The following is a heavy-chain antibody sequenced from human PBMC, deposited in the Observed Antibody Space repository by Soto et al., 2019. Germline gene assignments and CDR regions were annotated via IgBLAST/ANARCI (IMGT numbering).Heavy chain of an antibody. J-gene: IGHJ4*02. Sequence: ASVKVSCKSSGYAFTNYGITWVRQAPGQRLELMGLISAYSGDTNFAQKFRDRVTLTTDTSTSTAYMELRSLRSDDTAVYYCARTDRAYAGSAAYWGQGTLVTVSS. CDR1: GYAFTNYG. D-gene: IGHD2-15*01. V-gene: IGHV1-18*01. CDR2: ISAYSGDT. CDR3: ARTDRAYAGSAAY.